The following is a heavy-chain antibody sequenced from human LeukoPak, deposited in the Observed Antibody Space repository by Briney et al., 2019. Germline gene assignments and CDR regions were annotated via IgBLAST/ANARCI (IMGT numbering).Heavy chain of an antibody. V-gene: IGHV3-43*02. CDR1: GFTFDNYA. J-gene: IGHJ4*02. CDR3: ATDRKGEPYYFDY. CDR2: ISGGGGST. D-gene: IGHD3-16*01. Sequence: PGGSLRLSCAASGFTFDNYAMHWVRQAPGKGLEWVSLISGGGGSTSYADSVKGRFTISRDNSKNTLYLQMNSLRAEDTAVYYWATDRKGEPYYFDYWGQGTLVTVSS.